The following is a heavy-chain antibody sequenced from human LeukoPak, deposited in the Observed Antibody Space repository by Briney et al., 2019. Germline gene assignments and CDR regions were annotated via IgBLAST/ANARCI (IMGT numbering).Heavy chain of an antibody. J-gene: IGHJ5*02. V-gene: IGHV3-11*01. CDR3: ARVSTAPSSMVRGNWFDP. D-gene: IGHD3-10*01. Sequence: GGSLRLSCAASGFTFSDYYMSWIRQAPGKGLEWVSYISSSGSTIYYADSVKGRFTISRDNAKNSLYLRMNSLRAEDTAVYYCARVSTAPSSMVRGNWFDPWGQGTLVTVSS. CDR2: ISSSGSTI. CDR1: GFTFSDYY.